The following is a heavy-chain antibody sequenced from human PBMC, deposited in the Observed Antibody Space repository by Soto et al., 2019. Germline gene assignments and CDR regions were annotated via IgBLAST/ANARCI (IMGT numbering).Heavy chain of an antibody. CDR1: GGSLSDYF. CDR2: INHLGSI. V-gene: IGHV4-34*01. Sequence: LSLTCVVSGGSLSDYFWSWIRQPPGMALEWIGEINHLGSINYNPSLKSRVTMSVDTSKNQFSLTLNSVTAADTATYYCARGGISHWAYFYYMDVWDRGTTVTVS. CDR3: ARGGISHWAYFYYMDV. D-gene: IGHD2-21*01. J-gene: IGHJ6*03.